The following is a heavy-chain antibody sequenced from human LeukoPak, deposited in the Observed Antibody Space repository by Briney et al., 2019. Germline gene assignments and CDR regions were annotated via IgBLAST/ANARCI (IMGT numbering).Heavy chain of an antibody. D-gene: IGHD1-14*01. CDR2: IYYSGST. J-gene: IGHJ4*02. CDR1: GGSISSSSYY. V-gene: IGHV4-39*07. CDR3: ARGSISEPFDY. Sequence: SETLSLTCTVSGGSISSSSYYWGWLRQPPGKGLEWIGRIYYSGSTYYNPSLKSRITISVDTSKNQFSLKLSSVTAADTAVYYCARGSISEPFDYWGQGTLVTVSS.